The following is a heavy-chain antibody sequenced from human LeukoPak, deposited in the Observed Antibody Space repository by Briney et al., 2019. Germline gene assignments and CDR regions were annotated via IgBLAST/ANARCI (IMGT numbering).Heavy chain of an antibody. J-gene: IGHJ4*02. Sequence: GRSLRLSCAASGFTFDDYAMHWVRQAPGKGLEWASGISWNSGSIGYADSVKGRFTISRDNAKNSLYLQMNSLRAEDTALYYCAKDRGIVGATIDYWGQGTLVTVSS. CDR1: GFTFDDYA. CDR3: AKDRGIVGATIDY. D-gene: IGHD1-26*01. V-gene: IGHV3-9*01. CDR2: ISWNSGSI.